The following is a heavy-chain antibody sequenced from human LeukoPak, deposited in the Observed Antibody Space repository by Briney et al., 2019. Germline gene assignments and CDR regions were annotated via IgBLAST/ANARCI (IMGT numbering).Heavy chain of an antibody. Sequence: ASVKVSCKTSGYTFTGYDINWVRQAAGQGFEWMGWMHPNSGDTGYAHNLQGRITITRDSSTATVFMELSSLRSEDTAVYYCAREGWNLRDYYYYMDVWGKGTTVTVSS. CDR3: AREGWNLRDYYYYMDV. V-gene: IGHV1-8*01. CDR1: GYTFTGYD. D-gene: IGHD2-15*01. CDR2: MHPNSGDT. J-gene: IGHJ6*03.